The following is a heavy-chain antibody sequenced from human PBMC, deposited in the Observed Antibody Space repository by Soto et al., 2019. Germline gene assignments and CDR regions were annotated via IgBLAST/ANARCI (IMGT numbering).Heavy chain of an antibody. V-gene: IGHV6-1*01. D-gene: IGHD3-22*01. CDR2: TYYRSKWYN. CDR3: ARAGNYGNYYYYYMDV. CDR1: GDSVSSNSAA. Sequence: SQTLSLTCVISGDSVSSNSAAWNWIRQSPSRGLEWLGRTYYRSKWYNDYAVSVKSRITINPDTSKNQFSLQLNSVTPEDTAVYYCARAGNYGNYYYYYMDVWGKGTTVTVSS. J-gene: IGHJ6*03.